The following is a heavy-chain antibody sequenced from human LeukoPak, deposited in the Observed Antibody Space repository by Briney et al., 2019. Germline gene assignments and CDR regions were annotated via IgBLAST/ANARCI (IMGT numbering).Heavy chain of an antibody. V-gene: IGHV4-38-2*02. CDR3: ARMVATMTLDYYYMDV. CDR1: GYSISSGYY. J-gene: IGHJ6*03. CDR2: IYYSGST. Sequence: SETLSLTCTVSGYSISSGYYWGWIRQPPGKGLEWIGSIYYSGSTYYNPSLKSRVTISVDTSKNQFSLKLSSVTAADTAVYYCARMVATMTLDYYYMDVWGKGTTVTVSS. D-gene: IGHD5-12*01.